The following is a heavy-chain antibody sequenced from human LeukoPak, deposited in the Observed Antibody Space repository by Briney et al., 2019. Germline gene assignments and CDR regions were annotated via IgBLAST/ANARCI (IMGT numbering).Heavy chain of an antibody. CDR3: ARGARWLREDYYYYYMDV. D-gene: IGHD5-24*01. Sequence: SETLSLTCAVYGGSFSGYYWSWIRQPPGKGLEWIGEINHSGSTNYNPSLKSRVTISVDPSKNQFSLKLSSVTAADTAVYYCARGARWLREDYYYYYMDVWGKGTTVTVSS. V-gene: IGHV4-34*01. CDR1: GGSFSGYY. J-gene: IGHJ6*03. CDR2: INHSGST.